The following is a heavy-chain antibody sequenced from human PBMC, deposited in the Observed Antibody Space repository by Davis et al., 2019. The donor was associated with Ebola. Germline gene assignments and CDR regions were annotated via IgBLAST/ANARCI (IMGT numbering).Heavy chain of an antibody. Sequence: SETLSLTCTVSSGSISSGSYYWGWIRQPPGKGLEWIGSIYYRGNTYYNTSPQSRVTISVDTSKNQFSLKLNSATAADTAVYYCARGSLSDSSPIDHWGQGTLATVSS. CDR3: ARGSLSDSSPIDH. CDR2: IYYRGNT. J-gene: IGHJ1*01. V-gene: IGHV4-39*01. D-gene: IGHD3-22*01. CDR1: SGSISSGSYY.